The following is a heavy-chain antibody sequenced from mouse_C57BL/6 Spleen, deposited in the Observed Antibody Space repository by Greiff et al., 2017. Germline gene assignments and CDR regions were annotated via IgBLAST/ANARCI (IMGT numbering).Heavy chain of an antibody. CDR2: ILPGSGST. J-gene: IGHJ3*01. Sequence: QVQLKQSGAELMKPGASVKLSCKATGYTFTGYWIEWVKQRPVHGLEWIGEILPGSGSTNYNEKFKGKATFTADTSSNTAYMQLSSLTTEDSAIYYCAREGGFDYDCDWFAYWGQGTLVTVSA. D-gene: IGHD2-4*01. V-gene: IGHV1-9*01. CDR1: GYTFTGYW. CDR3: AREGGFDYDCDWFAY.